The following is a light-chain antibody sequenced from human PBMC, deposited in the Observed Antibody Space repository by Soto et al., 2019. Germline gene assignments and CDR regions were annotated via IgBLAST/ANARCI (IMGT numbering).Light chain of an antibody. J-gene: IGLJ3*02. CDR3: NSYAGSNNVV. V-gene: IGLV2-8*01. Sequence: QSALTQPPSASGSPGQSVTISCTGTSVDIGTYDYVSWYQQHPGKAPKLMIYQVSQRPSGVPDRFSGSKSGSTASLTVSGLQAEDEAYYYCNSYAGSNNVVFGGGTKLTVL. CDR1: SVDIGTYDY. CDR2: QVS.